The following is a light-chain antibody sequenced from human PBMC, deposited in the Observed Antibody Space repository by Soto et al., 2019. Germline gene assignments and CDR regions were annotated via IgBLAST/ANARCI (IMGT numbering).Light chain of an antibody. J-gene: IGKJ1*01. Sequence: DIRMTQSPSSLSASVGDTVTITCRASQSISSHLNWYQQKPGKAPNLLMYTASSLQSGVPSRFSGSGSGTDFTLTISSLQPEDFATYYCQQSYSTPRTFGQGTK. V-gene: IGKV1-39*01. CDR1: QSISSH. CDR3: QQSYSTPRT. CDR2: TAS.